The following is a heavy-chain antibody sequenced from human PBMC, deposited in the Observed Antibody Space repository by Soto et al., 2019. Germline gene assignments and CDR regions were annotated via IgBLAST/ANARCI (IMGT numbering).Heavy chain of an antibody. J-gene: IGHJ4*02. CDR2: ISTYNGIT. Sequence: QIQLVQSGAEVKKPGASVKVSCKTSGFTFKGYYIYWVRQAPGQGLELMGWISTYNGITQYTESLQDRVTMTIETSASTAHLELRSLTSEDTAVYFCVRGDTYYSKWYFQYWGQGTLVIVSS. V-gene: IGHV1-18*01. CDR3: VRGDTYYSKWYFQY. D-gene: IGHD2-21*01. CDR1: GFTFKGYY.